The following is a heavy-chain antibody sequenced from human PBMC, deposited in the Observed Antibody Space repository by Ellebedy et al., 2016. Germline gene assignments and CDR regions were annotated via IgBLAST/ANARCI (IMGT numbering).Heavy chain of an antibody. D-gene: IGHD4-23*01. V-gene: IGHV5-51*01. CDR1: GYTFTNNW. Sequence: GESLKISCKGSGYTFTNNWIGWVRQMPGKGLEWMGMIYPGDSDTRYSPSFQGQVTISADKSISTAYLQWSSLKASDTAMYYCARHAPQSTVVTPGWFDPWGQGTLVTVSS. CDR3: ARHAPQSTVVTPGWFDP. J-gene: IGHJ5*02. CDR2: IYPGDSDT.